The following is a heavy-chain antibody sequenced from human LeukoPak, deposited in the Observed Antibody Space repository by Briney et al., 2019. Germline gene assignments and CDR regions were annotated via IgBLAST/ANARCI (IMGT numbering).Heavy chain of an antibody. J-gene: IGHJ4*02. CDR2: IDYSGST. Sequence: SETLSLTCTVSGVSISSYYWSWIRQPPGKGLEWIGYIDYSGSTNYNPSLTSRVTISVVTSKNQFSLKLRSVTAADTAVYYCARAAYGAYDLFDYWGQGTLVTVSS. CDR1: GVSISSYY. D-gene: IGHD4-17*01. V-gene: IGHV4-59*01. CDR3: ARAAYGAYDLFDY.